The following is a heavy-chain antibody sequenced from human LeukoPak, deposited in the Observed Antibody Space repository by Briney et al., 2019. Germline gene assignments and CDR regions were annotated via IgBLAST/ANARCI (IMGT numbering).Heavy chain of an antibody. Sequence: GESLKISCKGSGYSFTTYWIGWVRQMPGKGLEWMGIIYPDDSDTRYSPSFQGQVTISADKSISTAYLQGSSLEASDTAMFYCAIGRGWQHLGHYWGQGTLVTVSS. D-gene: IGHD6-13*01. CDR2: IYPDDSDT. CDR3: AIGRGWQHLGHY. V-gene: IGHV5-51*01. J-gene: IGHJ4*02. CDR1: GYSFTTYW.